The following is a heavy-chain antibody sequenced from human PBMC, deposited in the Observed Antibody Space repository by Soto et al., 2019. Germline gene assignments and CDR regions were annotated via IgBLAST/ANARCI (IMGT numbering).Heavy chain of an antibody. CDR1: GFTFSSYA. D-gene: IGHD3-22*01. J-gene: IGHJ4*02. CDR3: AKVGPESESSGYWAFDY. V-gene: IGHV3-30-3*01. Sequence: PGGSLRLSCAVSGFTFSSYAVHWVRQAPGKGLEWVACISYDGSNEYYADSVKGRFTISRDNSKNTLYLQMNSLRTDDTAVYYCAKVGPESESSGYWAFDYWGQGTLVTVSS. CDR2: ISYDGSNE.